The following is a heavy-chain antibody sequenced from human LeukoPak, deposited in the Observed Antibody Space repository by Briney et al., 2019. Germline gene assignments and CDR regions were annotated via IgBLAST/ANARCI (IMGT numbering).Heavy chain of an antibody. CDR3: ARGGPTVVDYYCYYMDV. Sequence: GGSLRLSCAASGFTFSSYAMHWVRQAPGKGLEWVAVISYDGSNKYYADSVKGRFTISRDNSKNTLYLQMNSLRAEDTAVYYCARGGPTVVDYYCYYMDVWGKGTTVTVSS. CDR1: GFTFSSYA. V-gene: IGHV3-30-3*01. CDR2: ISYDGSNK. J-gene: IGHJ6*03. D-gene: IGHD4-23*01.